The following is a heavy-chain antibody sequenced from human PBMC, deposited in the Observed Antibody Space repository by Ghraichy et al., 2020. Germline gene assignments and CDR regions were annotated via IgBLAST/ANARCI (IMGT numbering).Heavy chain of an antibody. CDR2: IYYSGST. D-gene: IGHD1-26*01. V-gene: IGHV4-39*01. Sequence: SETLSLTCTVSGGSISSSSYYWGWIRQPPGKGLEWIGSIYYSGSTYSNPTLKSRVTISVDTSKNQFSLKLSSVAAADTAVYYCARHSVGATIEGYFDYWGQGALVTVSS. CDR3: ARHSVGATIEGYFDY. J-gene: IGHJ4*02. CDR1: GGSISSSSYY.